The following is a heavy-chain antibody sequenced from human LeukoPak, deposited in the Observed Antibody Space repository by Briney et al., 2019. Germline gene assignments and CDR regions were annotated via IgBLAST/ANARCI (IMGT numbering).Heavy chain of an antibody. D-gene: IGHD3-10*01. CDR2: IYYSGST. J-gene: IGHJ4*02. Sequence: SETLSLTCTVSGGSISSYYWSWIRQPPGKGLEWVGYIYYSGSTNYNPSLKSRVNISVDTSKNQFSLKLSSVTAADTAVYYCARDRHGEYVYWGQGTLVTVSP. CDR1: GGSISSYY. V-gene: IGHV4-59*01. CDR3: ARDRHGEYVY.